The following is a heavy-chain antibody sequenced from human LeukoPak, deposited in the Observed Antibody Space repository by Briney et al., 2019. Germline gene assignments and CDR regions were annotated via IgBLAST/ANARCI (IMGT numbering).Heavy chain of an antibody. J-gene: IGHJ5*02. CDR1: GFTFSDYY. V-gene: IGHV3-11*01. CDR2: ISTSGSFV. CDR3: ARDIRYCSGATCYSRWFDP. D-gene: IGHD2-15*01. Sequence: GGSLRLSCVASGFTFSDYYVNWIRQAPGKGLEWISYISTSGSFVYYADSVNGRFTISRDNAKNSLYLQMNSLRVEDTAVYYCARDIRYCSGATCYSRWFDPWGQGTPVTVSS.